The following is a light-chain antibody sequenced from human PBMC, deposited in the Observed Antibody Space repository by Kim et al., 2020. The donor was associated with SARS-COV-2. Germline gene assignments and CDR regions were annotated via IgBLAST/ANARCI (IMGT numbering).Light chain of an antibody. V-gene: IGLV6-57*04. CDR2: EDN. CDR3: LSYDTSSRV. Sequence: NFMLTQPHSVSESPGKTVIISCTRSSGSIASDYVQWFQQRPGSAPTTVIYEDNQRPSGVPDRFSGSIDSSSNSASLTISGLKTEEEADYYCLSYDTSSRVFGGGTQLTVL. CDR1: SGSIASDY. J-gene: IGLJ3*02.